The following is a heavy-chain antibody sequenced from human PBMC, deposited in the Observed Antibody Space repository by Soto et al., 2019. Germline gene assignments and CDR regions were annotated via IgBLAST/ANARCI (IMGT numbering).Heavy chain of an antibody. CDR3: ARGVVVVVAAVVDYYYYGMDV. CDR2: IIPIFGTA. J-gene: IGHJ6*02. D-gene: IGHD2-15*01. V-gene: IGHV1-69*06. Sequence: QVQLVQSGAEVKKPGSSVKVSCKASGGTFSSYAISWVRQAPGQGLEWMGGIIPIFGTANYAQKFQGRVTITADKSTSTAYMELSSLRSEDTAVYYCARGVVVVVAAVVDYYYYGMDVWGQGTTVTVSS. CDR1: GGTFSSYA.